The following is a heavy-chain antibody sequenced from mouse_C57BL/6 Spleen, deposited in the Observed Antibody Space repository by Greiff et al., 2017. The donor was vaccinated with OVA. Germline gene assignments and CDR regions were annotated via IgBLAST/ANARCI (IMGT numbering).Heavy chain of an antibody. J-gene: IGHJ4*01. CDR1: GFSLTSYG. CDR3: ARNDYGEGRLYAMDY. CDR2: IWSGGST. V-gene: IGHV2-2*01. D-gene: IGHD2-4*01. Sequence: QVQLKESGPGLVQPSQSLSITCTVSGFSLTSYGVPWVRQSPGKGLEWLGVIWSGGSTDYNAAFISRLSISKDNSKSQVFFKMNSLQADDTAIYYCARNDYGEGRLYAMDYWGQGTSVTVSS.